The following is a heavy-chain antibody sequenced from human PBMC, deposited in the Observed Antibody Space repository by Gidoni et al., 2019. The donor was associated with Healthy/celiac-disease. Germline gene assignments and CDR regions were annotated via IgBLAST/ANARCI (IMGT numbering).Heavy chain of an antibody. V-gene: IGHV4-4*07. J-gene: IGHJ4*02. Sequence: QVQLQESGPGLVKPSETLSHTCTVSGGSISSYYWSWIRQPAGKGLEWIGRIYTSGSTNYNPSLKSRVTMSVDTSKNQFSLKLSSVTAADTAVYYCARGGYSYGYGIFSSLFDYWGQGTLVTVSS. CDR1: GGSISSYY. CDR3: ARGGYSYGYGIFSSLFDY. D-gene: IGHD5-18*01. CDR2: IYTSGST.